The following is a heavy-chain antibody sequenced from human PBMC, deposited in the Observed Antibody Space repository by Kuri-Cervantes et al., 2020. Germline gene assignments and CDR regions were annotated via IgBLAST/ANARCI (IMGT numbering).Heavy chain of an antibody. CDR2: ISSSSSTI. J-gene: IGHJ6*02. CDR3: AKDRVYYYDSSDLYGMDV. Sequence: GESLKISCAASGFTFSSYSINWVRQAPGKGLEWVSYISSSSSTIYYADSVKGRFTISRDNAKNSLYLQMNSLRAEDTAVYYCAKDRVYYYDSSDLYGMDVWGQGTTVTVSS. D-gene: IGHD3-22*01. V-gene: IGHV3-48*01. CDR1: GFTFSSYS.